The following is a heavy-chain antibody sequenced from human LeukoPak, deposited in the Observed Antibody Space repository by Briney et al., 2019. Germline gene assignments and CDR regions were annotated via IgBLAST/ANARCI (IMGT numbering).Heavy chain of an antibody. V-gene: IGHV1-46*01. Sequence: GASVKVSCKASGYTFTSYYMHWVRQAPGQGLEWMGIINPSGGSTSYAQKFQGRVTMTRDTSTSTVYMELSSLRSDDTAVYYCARVPGIVGARYLFDYWGQGTLVTVSS. CDR1: GYTFTSYY. D-gene: IGHD1-26*01. CDR2: INPSGGST. CDR3: ARVPGIVGARYLFDY. J-gene: IGHJ4*02.